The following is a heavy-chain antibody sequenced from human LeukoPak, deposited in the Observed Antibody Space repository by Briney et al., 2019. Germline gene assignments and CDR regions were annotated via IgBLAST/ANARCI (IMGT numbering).Heavy chain of an antibody. V-gene: IGHV4-38-2*02. Sequence: TSETLSLTCTVSGGSISSYYWGWIRQPPGKGLEWIASIYHSGITYYNPSLKSRVTISVDTSKNHFSLKVSSVTAADSAVYYCARQYTSGSGYYFGYWGQGALVSVSS. CDR3: ARQYTSGSGYYFGY. D-gene: IGHD6-25*01. CDR1: GGSISSYY. CDR2: IYHSGIT. J-gene: IGHJ4*02.